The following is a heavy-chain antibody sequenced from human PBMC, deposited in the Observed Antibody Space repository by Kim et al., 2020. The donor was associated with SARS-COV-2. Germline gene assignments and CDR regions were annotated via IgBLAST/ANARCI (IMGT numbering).Heavy chain of an antibody. D-gene: IGHD4-4*01. V-gene: IGHV5-51*01. J-gene: IGHJ4*02. CDR3: ARHTPFGYSNSYPVFDY. Sequence: FQGQVTISADKSISTAYLQWSSLKASDTAMYYCARHTPFGYSNSYPVFDYWGQGTLVTVSS.